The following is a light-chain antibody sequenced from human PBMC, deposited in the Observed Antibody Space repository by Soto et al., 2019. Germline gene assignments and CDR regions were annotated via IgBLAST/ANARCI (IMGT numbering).Light chain of an antibody. V-gene: IGKV3D-15*01. Sequence: VLTQSTATLSVSPGERVTLSCIASQYIGSAVAWYHQKPGQAPRLLIYGGSSRATGIPVRFSCSGSGTDFTLTISSLQSEDFAVYYCQHYSYWPYTFGQGTKVDIK. CDR2: GGS. CDR3: QHYSYWPYT. J-gene: IGKJ2*01. CDR1: QYIGSA.